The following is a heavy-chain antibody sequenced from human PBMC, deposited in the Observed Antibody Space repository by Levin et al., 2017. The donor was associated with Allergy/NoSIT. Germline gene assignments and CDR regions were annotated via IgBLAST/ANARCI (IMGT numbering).Heavy chain of an antibody. D-gene: IGHD6-19*01. CDR2: IINSGVGT. CDR3: AKDAIRGSDQPYYFDY. J-gene: IGHJ4*02. V-gene: IGHV3-23*01. CDR1: GFTFYNYA. Sequence: GESLKISCAASGFTFYNYAMSWVRQAPGKGLEWVSAIINSGVGTYYADSVKGRFTISRDNSKNTMYLQMNSLRAEDTAVYFCAKDAIRGSDQPYYFDYWGQGTLVTASS.